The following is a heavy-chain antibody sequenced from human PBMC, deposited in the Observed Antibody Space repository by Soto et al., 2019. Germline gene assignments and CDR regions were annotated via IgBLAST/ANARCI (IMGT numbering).Heavy chain of an antibody. D-gene: IGHD6-13*01. CDR2: IIPIFGTA. CDR3: AVLWRVYSSPLNPDY. CDR1: GGTFSSYA. Sequence: GASVKVSCKASGGTFSSYAISCVRQAPGQGLEWMGGIIPIFGTANYAQKFQGRVTITADESTSTVYMELSSLRSEDTAVYYCAVLWRVYSSPLNPDYWGQGTLVTVSS. J-gene: IGHJ4*02. V-gene: IGHV1-69*13.